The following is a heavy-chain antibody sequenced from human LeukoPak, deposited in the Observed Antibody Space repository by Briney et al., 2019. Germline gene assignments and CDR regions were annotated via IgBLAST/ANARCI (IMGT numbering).Heavy chain of an antibody. Sequence: SETLSLTCTVSGGSISSYYWSWIRQPAGKGLEWIGRIYSSGSTNYNPSLKRRVSMSVDTSKNRFSLKLRSVTPADTAVYYCARGSGRPRYFDYWGQGTLVTVSS. D-gene: IGHD2-15*01. V-gene: IGHV4-4*07. J-gene: IGHJ4*02. CDR3: ARGSGRPRYFDY. CDR1: GGSISSYY. CDR2: IYSSGST.